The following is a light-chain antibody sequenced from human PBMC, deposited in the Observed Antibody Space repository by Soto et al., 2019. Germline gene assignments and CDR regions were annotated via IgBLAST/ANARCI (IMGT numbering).Light chain of an antibody. J-gene: IGKJ5*01. Sequence: DIQMTQSPPSLSASVGDRVTINCRASQQFTSYVNWYQQKDGKAPKLLISDGSTLQTGVPLRFSGSGSGTEFTLTITSLQPDDSATYYCLQYSGSSYTFGQGTRLEIK. CDR1: QQFTSY. CDR2: DGS. V-gene: IGKV1-39*01. CDR3: LQYSGSSYT.